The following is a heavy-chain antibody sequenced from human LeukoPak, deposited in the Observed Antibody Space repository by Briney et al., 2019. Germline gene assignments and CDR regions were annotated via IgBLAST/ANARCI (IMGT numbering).Heavy chain of an antibody. J-gene: IGHJ3*02. CDR2: ISSNGGST. D-gene: IGHD1-26*01. CDR1: GFTFSSYA. CDR3: ATSGRIKRDAFDI. Sequence: GGSLRLSCAASGFTFSSYAMHWVRQAPGKGLEYVSAISSNGGSTYYANSVKGRFTISRDNSKNTLYLQMNSLRAEDTAVYYCATSGRIKRDAFDIWGQGTMVTVSS. V-gene: IGHV3-64*01.